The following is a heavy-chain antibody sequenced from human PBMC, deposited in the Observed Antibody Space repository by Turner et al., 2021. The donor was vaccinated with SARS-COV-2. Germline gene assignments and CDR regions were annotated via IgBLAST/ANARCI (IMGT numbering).Heavy chain of an antibody. Sequence: EVQLLESGGGLVQSGRSLRLSCAASGFTSSSYAMSWVRQGPGKGREWVSDISGSDGRTCYADSVKGRFTISRDNSKNTLYLQMNSLRAEDTAVYYCAKPPGEQWLVLALVFDYWGQGTLVTVSS. V-gene: IGHV3-23*01. J-gene: IGHJ4*02. CDR2: ISGSDGRT. CDR1: GFTSSSYA. D-gene: IGHD6-19*01. CDR3: AKPPGEQWLVLALVFDY.